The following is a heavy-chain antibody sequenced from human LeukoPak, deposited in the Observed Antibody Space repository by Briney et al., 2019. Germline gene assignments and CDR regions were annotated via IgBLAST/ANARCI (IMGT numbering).Heavy chain of an antibody. CDR2: IYYSGST. CDR1: GGSISSYY. V-gene: IGHV4-39*01. CDR3: ARHWGRMATITRYYYYYMDV. Sequence: PSETLSLTCTVSGGSISSYYWSWIRQPPGKGLEWIGSIYYSGSTYYNPSLKSRVTISVDTSKNQFSLKLSSVTAADTAVYYCARHWGRMATITRYYYYYMDVWGKGTTVTISS. J-gene: IGHJ6*03. D-gene: IGHD5-12*01.